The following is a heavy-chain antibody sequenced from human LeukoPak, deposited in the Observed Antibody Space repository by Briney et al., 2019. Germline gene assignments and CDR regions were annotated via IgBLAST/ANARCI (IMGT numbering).Heavy chain of an antibody. CDR2: IYYSGST. CDR1: GGSVSSSSYY. J-gene: IGHJ6*03. D-gene: IGHD2-2*01. CDR3: ARWYCSSTSCSGIYYYYYMDV. V-gene: IGHV4-39*01. Sequence: SETLSLTCTVSGGSVSSSSYYWGWIRQPPGKGLEWIGSIYYSGSTYYNPSLKSRVTISVDTSKNQSSLKLSSVTAADTAVYCCARWYCSSTSCSGIYYYYYMDVWGKGTTVTVSS.